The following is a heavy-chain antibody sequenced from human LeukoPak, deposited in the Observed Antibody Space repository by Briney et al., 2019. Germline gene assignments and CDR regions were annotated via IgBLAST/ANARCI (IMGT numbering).Heavy chain of an antibody. D-gene: IGHD5-24*01. J-gene: IGHJ4*02. V-gene: IGHV4-59*01. Sequence: PSETLSLTCTVSGGSISSYYWSWIRQPPGKGLEWIGYIYYSGSTNYNPSLKSRVTISVDTSKNQFSLKLSSVTAADTAVYYCASAGEMATIIDYWGQGTLVTVSS. CDR3: ASAGEMATIIDY. CDR1: GGSISSYY. CDR2: IYYSGST.